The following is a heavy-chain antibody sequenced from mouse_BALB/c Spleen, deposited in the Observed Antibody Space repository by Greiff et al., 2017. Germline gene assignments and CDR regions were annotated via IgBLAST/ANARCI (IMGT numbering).Heavy chain of an antibody. D-gene: IGHD1-1*01. J-gene: IGHJ4*01. V-gene: IGHV7-3*02. Sequence: EVNLVESGGGLVQPGGSLRLSCATSGFTFTDCYMSWVRQPPGKALEWLGFIRNKANGYTTEYSASVKGRFTISRDNSQSILYLQMNTLRAEDSATYYCARVYYYGSSYYYAMDYWGQGTSVTVSS. CDR1: GFTFTDCY. CDR2: IRNKANGYTT. CDR3: ARVYYYGSSYYYAMDY.